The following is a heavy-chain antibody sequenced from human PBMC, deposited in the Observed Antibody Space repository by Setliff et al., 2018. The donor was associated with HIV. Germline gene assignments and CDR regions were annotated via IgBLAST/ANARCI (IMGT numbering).Heavy chain of an antibody. D-gene: IGHD3-22*01. CDR2: IDPNNGGT. J-gene: IGHJ4*02. Sequence: ASVKVSCKASGYTFTGYYMHWVRKAPGQGLEWMGWIDPNNGGTNYAQKFQGRVTMTRDTPISTAYMELSRLRSDETAAYYCARYYYDRSGSIFFPGLPDYWGQGTLVTVSS. CDR3: ARYYYDRSGSIFFPGLPDY. CDR1: GYTFTGYY. V-gene: IGHV1-2*02.